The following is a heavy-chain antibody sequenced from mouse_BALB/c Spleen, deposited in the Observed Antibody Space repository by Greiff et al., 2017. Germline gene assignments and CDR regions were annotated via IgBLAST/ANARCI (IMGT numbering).Heavy chain of an antibody. CDR1: GFTFSSFG. CDR3: ARGSYGLDY. J-gene: IGHJ2*01. CDR2: ISSGSSTI. Sequence: EVHLVESGGGLVQPGGSRKLSCAASGFTFSSFGMHWVRQAPEKGLEWVAYISSGSSTIYYADTVKGRFTISRDNPKNTLFLQMTSLRSEDTAMYYCARGSYGLDYWGQGTTLTVSS. D-gene: IGHD6-1*01. V-gene: IGHV5-17*02.